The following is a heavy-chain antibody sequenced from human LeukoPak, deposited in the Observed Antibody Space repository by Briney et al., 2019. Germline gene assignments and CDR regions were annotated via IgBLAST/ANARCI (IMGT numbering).Heavy chain of an antibody. D-gene: IGHD2-15*01. J-gene: IGHJ6*03. CDR1: GFIFSSYC. CDR3: AKNGDRGAYCSGGSCYPYYYYYMDV. V-gene: IGHV3-23*01. CDR2: ISATGGTT. Sequence: GGSLRLSYAASGFIFSSYCTSWVRQAPGKGLEWVSAISATGGTTYYSDSVKGRFTISRDNSKNTLYLQMNSLSAEDTAVYYCAKNGDRGAYCSGGSCYPYYYYYMDVWGKGTTVTISS.